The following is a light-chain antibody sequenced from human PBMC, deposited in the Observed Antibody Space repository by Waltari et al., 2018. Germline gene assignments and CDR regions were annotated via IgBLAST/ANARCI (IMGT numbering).Light chain of an antibody. J-gene: IGKJ5*01. Sequence: DIVMTQSPDSLAVSLGERATINCKSSQSILYSSNNKNYLAWYQQKAGQPPKLLIYWASTREFGVPDRFSGSGSGTDFTLTISSLQAEDVAVYYCQQYYGTPPISFGQGTRLEIK. CDR1: QSILYSSNNKNY. V-gene: IGKV4-1*01. CDR3: QQYYGTPPIS. CDR2: WAS.